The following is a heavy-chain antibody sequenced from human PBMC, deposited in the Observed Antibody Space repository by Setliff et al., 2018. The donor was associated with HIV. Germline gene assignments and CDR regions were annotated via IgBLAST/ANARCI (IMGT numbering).Heavy chain of an antibody. CDR3: ARWHPPYGAAGGGY. D-gene: IGHD6-25*01. CDR2: IFYTGST. V-gene: IGHV4-39*01. Sequence: PSETLSLTCTVSGGSISSSSYYWGWIRQPPGKGLERIGSIFYTGSTYYNPSLKSRVTISVDGSKNQFSLKLKSVTAADTAVYYCARWHPPYGAAGGGYWGQGTLGTVSS. J-gene: IGHJ4*02. CDR1: GGSISSSSYY.